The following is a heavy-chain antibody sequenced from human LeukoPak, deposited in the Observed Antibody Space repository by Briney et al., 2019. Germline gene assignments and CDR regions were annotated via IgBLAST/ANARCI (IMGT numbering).Heavy chain of an antibody. J-gene: IGHJ3*02. CDR1: GGSISSYY. CDR3: ARGYYDSSGYYSDAFDI. Sequence: SETLSLTCTVSGGSISSYYWSWIRQPPGKGLEWIGYIYYSGSTSYSGNTNYNPSLKSRVTILVDTSKNQFSLKLSSVTAADTAVYYCARGYYDSSGYYSDAFDIWGQGTMVTVSS. D-gene: IGHD3-22*01. CDR2: IYYSGST. V-gene: IGHV4-59*01.